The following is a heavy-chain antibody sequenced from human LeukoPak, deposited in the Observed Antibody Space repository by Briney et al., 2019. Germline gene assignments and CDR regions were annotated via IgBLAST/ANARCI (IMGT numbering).Heavy chain of an antibody. CDR3: AKFSVVRGVIGHFDY. CDR1: GFTFSSYA. D-gene: IGHD3-10*01. CDR2: ISGSGGST. Sequence: PGGSLRLSCAASGFTFSSYAMSWVRQAPGKGLEWVSAISGSGGSTYYADSVKGRFTISRDNSKNTLYLQMNSLRAEDTAVYYCAKFSVVRGVIGHFDYWGQGTLVTVSS. J-gene: IGHJ4*02. V-gene: IGHV3-23*01.